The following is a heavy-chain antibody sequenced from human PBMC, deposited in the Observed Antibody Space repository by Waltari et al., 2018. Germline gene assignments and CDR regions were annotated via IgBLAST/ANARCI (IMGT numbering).Heavy chain of an antibody. J-gene: IGHJ6*02. CDR2: ISNDGSSI. CDR3: ARGDYGMDV. Sequence: QMQLVESGGGVVQPGGARGLSWAASGFTFSGYNMYWVRQAPGKGLEWVTLISNDGSSIHYADSVKARFFISRDNSKNALYLQLNSLRTDDTAVYYCARGDYGMDVWGQGTTVTVSS. CDR1: GFTFSGYN. V-gene: IGHV3-30*04.